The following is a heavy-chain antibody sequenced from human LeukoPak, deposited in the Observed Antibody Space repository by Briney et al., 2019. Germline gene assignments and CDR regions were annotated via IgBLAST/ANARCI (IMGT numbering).Heavy chain of an antibody. CDR1: GYTFTSYG. CDR2: ISAYNGNT. CDR3: ARDRDLYGGNGNAFDI. J-gene: IGHJ3*02. Sequence: GASVKVSCKASGYTFTSYGISWVRQAPGQGLEWMGWISAYNGNTNYAQKLQGRVTMTTDTSTSTAYMELRSLRSDDTAVYYCARDRDLYGGNGNAFDIWGQGTMVTVSS. V-gene: IGHV1-18*01. D-gene: IGHD4-23*01.